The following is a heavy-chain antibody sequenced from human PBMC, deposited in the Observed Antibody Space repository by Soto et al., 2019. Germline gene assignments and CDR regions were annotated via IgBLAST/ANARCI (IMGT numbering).Heavy chain of an antibody. CDR3: ARGGTAMVDNWFDP. CDR1: GGSISSYY. CDR2: IYYSGST. D-gene: IGHD5-18*01. J-gene: IGHJ5*02. Sequence: SETLSLTCTVSGGSISSYYLSWIRQPPGKGLEWIGYIYYSGSTNYNPSLKSRVTISVDTSKNQFSLKLSSVTAADTAVYYCARGGTAMVDNWFDPWGQGTLVTVS. V-gene: IGHV4-59*01.